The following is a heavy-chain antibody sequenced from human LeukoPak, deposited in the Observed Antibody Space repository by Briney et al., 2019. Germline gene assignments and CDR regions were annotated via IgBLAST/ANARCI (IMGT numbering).Heavy chain of an antibody. CDR3: AKVSDIVIIPTAPMGYCFDY. Sequence: PGGSLRLSCAASGFTFSSYAMTWVRRAPGKGLEWVSAISGSGGTTYYADSVKGRFSISRDNSKNTLYLQVNSLRAEDTAVYYCAKVSDIVIIPTAPMGYCFDYWGQGTLVTVSS. CDR2: ISGSGGTT. V-gene: IGHV3-23*01. CDR1: GFTFSSYA. D-gene: IGHD2-2*01. J-gene: IGHJ4*02.